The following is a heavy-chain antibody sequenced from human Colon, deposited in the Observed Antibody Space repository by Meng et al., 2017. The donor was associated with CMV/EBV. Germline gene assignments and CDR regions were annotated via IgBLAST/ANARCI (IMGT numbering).Heavy chain of an antibody. CDR2: ISGSGAST. Sequence: GESLKISCAVSGFTFSNYVMSWVRQAPGKGLQWVSGISGSGASTDYADSVKGRFTISRDNSKNTLYLQMNSLRAEDTAVYYCAKGVGYCSGTSCSIFDYWGQGTLVTVSS. D-gene: IGHD2-2*03. V-gene: IGHV3-23*01. J-gene: IGHJ4*02. CDR1: GFTFSNYV. CDR3: AKGVGYCSGTSCSIFDY.